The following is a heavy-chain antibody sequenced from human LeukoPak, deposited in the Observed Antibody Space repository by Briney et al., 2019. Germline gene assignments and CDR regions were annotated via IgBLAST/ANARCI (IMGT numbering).Heavy chain of an antibody. CDR1: GYTFTTYH. D-gene: IGHD4-17*01. J-gene: IGHJ4*02. CDR2: MNPYSGDR. V-gene: IGHV1-8*03. Sequence: ASGKLSCKTSGYTFTTYHINWVRRATGQGLGWLGWMNPYSGDRGYAQKFQGRLSITSDTSTSTAYMELSSLRSDDTAVYFCARTTSLTASGYDYWGQGTLVTVSS. CDR3: ARTTSLTASGYDY.